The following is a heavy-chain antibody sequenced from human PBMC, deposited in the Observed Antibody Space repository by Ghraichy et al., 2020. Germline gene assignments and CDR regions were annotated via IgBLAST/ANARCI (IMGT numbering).Heavy chain of an antibody. D-gene: IGHD3-22*01. CDR3: ARTMTRGAFDI. V-gene: IGHV3-21*01. CDR1: GFTFSSYS. CDR2: ISSSSYI. Sequence: GGSLRLSCAASGFTFSSYSMNWVRQAPGKGLEWVSSISSSSYIYYADSVKGRFTISRDNAKNSLYLQMNSLRAEDTAVYYCARTMTRGAFDIWGQGTMVTVSS. J-gene: IGHJ3*02.